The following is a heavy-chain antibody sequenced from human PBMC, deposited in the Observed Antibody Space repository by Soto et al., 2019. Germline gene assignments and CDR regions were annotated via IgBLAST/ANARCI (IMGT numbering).Heavy chain of an antibody. CDR2: IYYSGST. CDR1: GGSISSCDYY. CDR3: ARDYYDSSGYYYFDY. J-gene: IGHJ4*02. Sequence: QVQLQESGPGLVKPSQTLYLTCPVSGGSISSCDYYWSWIRQPPGKGLEWIGYIYYSGSTYYNTFIKSRITISVDTSKKQFTLKMSYVTSADTAVYYCARDYYDSSGYYYFDYWGPVTLVTVSS. D-gene: IGHD3-22*01. V-gene: IGHV4-30-4*01.